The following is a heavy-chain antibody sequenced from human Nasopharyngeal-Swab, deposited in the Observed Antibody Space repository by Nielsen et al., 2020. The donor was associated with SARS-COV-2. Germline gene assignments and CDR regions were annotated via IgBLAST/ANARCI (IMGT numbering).Heavy chain of an antibody. D-gene: IGHD4-17*01. CDR2: ILYTGIT. CDR3: ARLTKTTVTRRLYLDL. J-gene: IGHJ4*02. CDR1: GVSITSNNYY. Sequence: SETLSLTCTVSGVSITSNNYYWAWIRQPPGKGLEWLGNILYTGITYYNSSLNSRVTISADTSKNQFSLNLSSLTAADTAVYYCARLTKTTVTRRLYLDLWGRGTLVTVSS. V-gene: IGHV4-39*01.